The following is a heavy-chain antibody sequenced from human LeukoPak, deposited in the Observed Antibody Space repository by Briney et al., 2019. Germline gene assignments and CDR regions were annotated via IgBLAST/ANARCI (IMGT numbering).Heavy chain of an antibody. V-gene: IGHV3-20*04. CDR1: GFTFDDYG. J-gene: IGHJ6*03. CDR2: INWNGGST. D-gene: IGHD7-27*01. CDR3: AKELGLYYYYMDV. Sequence: PGGSLRLSCAASGFTFDDYGLSWVRQAPGKGLEWVSGINWNGGSTGYADSVKGRFSISRDSAKNSLYLQMNSLRAEDTALYYCAKELGLYYYYMDVWGKGTTATVSS.